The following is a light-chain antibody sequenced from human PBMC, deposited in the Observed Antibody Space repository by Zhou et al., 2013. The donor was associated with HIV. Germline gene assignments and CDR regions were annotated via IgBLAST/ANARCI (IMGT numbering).Light chain of an antibody. J-gene: IGKJ2*01. CDR3: QQYGGSYT. CDR1: HIVTNNF. Sequence: EFVLTQSPGTLSLSPGRRATLSCRASHIVTNNFLAWYQQRPGQSPRLLIYGASYRATGIPDRFTGSGSGTDFALTISRLEPEDSAVYYCQQYGGSYTFGQGTQAGDQT. CDR2: GAS. V-gene: IGKV3-20*01.